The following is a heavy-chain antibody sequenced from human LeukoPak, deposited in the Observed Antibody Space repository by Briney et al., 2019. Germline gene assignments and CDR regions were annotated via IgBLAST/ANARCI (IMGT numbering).Heavy chain of an antibody. Sequence: GGSLRLSCAASGFTVSSNYMSWVRQAPGKGLEWVSVIYSGGSTYYADSVKGRFTISRDNAKNSLYLQMNSLRAEDTAVYYCARYYDFWSGYYESFDYWGQGTLVTVSS. CDR2: IYSGGST. CDR1: GFTVSSNY. J-gene: IGHJ4*02. D-gene: IGHD3-3*01. V-gene: IGHV3-53*01. CDR3: ARYYDFWSGYYESFDY.